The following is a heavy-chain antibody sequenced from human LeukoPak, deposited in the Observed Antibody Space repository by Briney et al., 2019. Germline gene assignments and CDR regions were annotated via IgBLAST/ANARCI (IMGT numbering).Heavy chain of an antibody. V-gene: IGHV4-59*11. J-gene: IGHJ3*02. Sequence: PSETLSLTCAVSGDSFSSHYWTWIRQPPGRGLECIWYISYIGTTNYNPSLKSRVTISIDTSKNQFSLKLSSVTTADTAVYYCARDLVTVTKGFDIWGLGTMVSVSS. D-gene: IGHD4-17*01. CDR3: ARDLVTVTKGFDI. CDR1: GDSFSSHY. CDR2: ISYIGTT.